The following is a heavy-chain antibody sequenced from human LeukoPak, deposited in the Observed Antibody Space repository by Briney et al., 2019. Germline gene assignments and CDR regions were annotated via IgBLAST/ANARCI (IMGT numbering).Heavy chain of an antibody. CDR3: VRPDDNSFDF. V-gene: IGHV4-59*08. J-gene: IGHJ3*01. CDR2: IYYSGST. D-gene: IGHD3-9*01. CDR1: GGSFSGYY. Sequence: SETLSLTCAVYGGSFSGYYWSWIRQPPGKGLEWIGYIYYSGSTNYNPSLKSRVTISVDTSKNQFSLKLSSVTAADTAVYYCVRPDDNSFDFWGQGTMVTVSS.